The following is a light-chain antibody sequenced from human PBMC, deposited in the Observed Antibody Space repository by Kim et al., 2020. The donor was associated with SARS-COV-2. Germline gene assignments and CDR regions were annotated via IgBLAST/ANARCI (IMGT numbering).Light chain of an antibody. CDR3: QSYDSSLSVVV. CDR1: SSNIGAGYD. J-gene: IGLJ2*01. CDR2: GNS. V-gene: IGLV1-40*01. Sequence: RVTNSCTGSSSNIGAGYDVHWYQQLPGTAPKLLIYGNSNRPSGVPDRFSGSKSGTSASLAITGLQAEDEADYYCQSYDSSLSVVVFGGGTQLTVL.